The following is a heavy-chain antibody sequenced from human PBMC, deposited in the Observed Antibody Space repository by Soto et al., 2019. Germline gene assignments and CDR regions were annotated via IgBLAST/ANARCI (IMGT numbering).Heavy chain of an antibody. CDR1: GGSISSSSYY. V-gene: IGHV4-39*01. D-gene: IGHD2-15*01. CDR2: IYYSGST. Sequence: SETLSLTCTVSGGSISSSSYYWGWIRQPPGKGLEWIGSIYYSGSTYYNPSLKSRVTISVDTSKNQFSLKLSSVTAADTAVYYCARSCDDDIVVVVAATHSHYFEYWGQGTLVTVSS. CDR3: ARSCDDDIVVVVAATHSHYFEY. J-gene: IGHJ4*02.